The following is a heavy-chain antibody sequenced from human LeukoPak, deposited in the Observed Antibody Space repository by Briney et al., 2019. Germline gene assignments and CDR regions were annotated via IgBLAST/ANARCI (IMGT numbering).Heavy chain of an antibody. V-gene: IGHV2-5*01. CDR2: IYWNDDK. CDR3: AHHSTISGVVIARSDAFDI. Sequence: SGPTLVKPTQTLTLTCTFSGFSLSTSGVGVGWIRQPPGKALEWLALIYWNDDKRYSPSLKSRLTITKDTSKVVLTMTNMDPVDTATYYCAHHSTISGVVIARSDAFDIWGQGTMVTVSS. D-gene: IGHD3-3*01. J-gene: IGHJ3*02. CDR1: GFSLSTSGVG.